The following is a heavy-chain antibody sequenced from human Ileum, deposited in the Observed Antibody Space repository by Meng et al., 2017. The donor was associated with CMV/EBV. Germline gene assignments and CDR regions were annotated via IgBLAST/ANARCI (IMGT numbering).Heavy chain of an antibody. Sequence: QVQRQESGPGLVKPSQTLSLTCTVSGGSISSGDYYWSWTRQPPGKGLEWIGYIYYSGSTYYNPSLKSRVTISVDTSKNQFSLKLSSVTAADTAVYYCARQRGYCSGDSCYHFDYWGQGTLVTVSS. V-gene: IGHV4-30-4*08. J-gene: IGHJ4*02. CDR3: ARQRGYCSGDSCYHFDY. D-gene: IGHD2-15*01. CDR2: IYYSGST. CDR1: GGSISSGDYY.